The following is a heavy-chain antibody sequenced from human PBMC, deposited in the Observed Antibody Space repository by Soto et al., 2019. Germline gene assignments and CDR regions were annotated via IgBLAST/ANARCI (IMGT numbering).Heavy chain of an antibody. CDR3: ARAEWFGELNFDY. J-gene: IGHJ4*02. D-gene: IGHD3-10*01. CDR2: GST. V-gene: IGHV4-59*01. Sequence: GSTNYNPSLKSRVTISVDTSKNQFSLKLSSVTAADTAVYYCARAEWFGELNFDYWGQGTLVTVSS.